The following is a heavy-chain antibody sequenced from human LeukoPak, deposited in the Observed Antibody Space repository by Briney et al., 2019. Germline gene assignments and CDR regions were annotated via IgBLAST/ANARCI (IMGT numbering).Heavy chain of an antibody. V-gene: IGHV3-23*01. J-gene: IGHJ4*02. D-gene: IGHD1-26*01. Sequence: QAGGSLRLSCEVSGFTFGSYAMSWVRQAPGSGLEWVSAVTGSGGSTYFADSVRGRFTISRDNSKNTLYLQMNSLRAEDTAVYYCAKGLNSGNYPYFDHWGQGTLVTVSS. CDR3: AKGLNSGNYPYFDH. CDR1: GFTFGSYA. CDR2: VTGSGGST.